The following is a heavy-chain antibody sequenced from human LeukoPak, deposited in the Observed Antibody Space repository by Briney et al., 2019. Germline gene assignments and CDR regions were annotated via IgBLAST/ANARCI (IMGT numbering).Heavy chain of an antibody. CDR2: MNPNSGNT. CDR3: ARAKVTMVRGVIIYYYYYYMDV. J-gene: IGHJ6*03. CDR1: GYTFTSYD. V-gene: IGHV1-8*01. Sequence: ASVKVSCKASGYTFTSYDINWVRQATGQGLEWMGWMNPNSGNTGYAQKFQGRVTMTRNTSISTAYMELSSLRSEDTAVYYCARAKVTMVRGVIIYYYYYYMDVWGKGTTVTISS. D-gene: IGHD3-10*01.